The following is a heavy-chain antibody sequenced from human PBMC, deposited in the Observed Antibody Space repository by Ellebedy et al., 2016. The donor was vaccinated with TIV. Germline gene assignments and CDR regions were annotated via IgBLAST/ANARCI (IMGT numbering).Heavy chain of an antibody. Sequence: ASVKVSCKASGYTFSTYSVNWVRQAPGQGLEWMGWISAYNGYTDYAQNFQGRVTMTTDTPTSTAYMELRSLRSDDTAVYYCARGYSIVGATGTIDYWGQGTLVTVSS. CDR3: ARGYSIVGATGTIDY. V-gene: IGHV1-18*04. D-gene: IGHD1-26*01. CDR1: GYTFSTYS. CDR2: ISAYNGYT. J-gene: IGHJ4*02.